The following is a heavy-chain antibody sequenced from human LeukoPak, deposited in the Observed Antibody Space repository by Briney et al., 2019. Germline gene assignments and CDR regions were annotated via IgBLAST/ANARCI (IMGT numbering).Heavy chain of an antibody. CDR2: IYTSGST. CDR3: ARGEGLGYCSSTSCSPDHDAFDI. CDR1: GGSISSYY. V-gene: IGHV4-4*07. J-gene: IGHJ3*02. Sequence: SETLSLTCTVSGGSISSYYWSWIRQPAGKGLEWIGRIYTSGSTNYNPSLKSRVTMPVDTSKNQSSLKLSSVTAADTAVYYCARGEGLGYCSSTSCSPDHDAFDIWGQGTMVTVSS. D-gene: IGHD2-2*01.